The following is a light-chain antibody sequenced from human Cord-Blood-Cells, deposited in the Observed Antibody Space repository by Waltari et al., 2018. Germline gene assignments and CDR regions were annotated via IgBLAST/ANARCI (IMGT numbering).Light chain of an antibody. CDR1: QSVSSSY. J-gene: IGKJ1*01. CDR3: QQYGSSPRT. Sequence: IVLTQSPGPLSLSPGERATISCRASQSVSSSYLAWYQQKPGQAPRLRIYGASSRATGIPDRYSGSGSGTDFTLTISRLEPEDFAVYYCQQYGSSPRTFGQGTKVEIK. V-gene: IGKV3-20*01. CDR2: GAS.